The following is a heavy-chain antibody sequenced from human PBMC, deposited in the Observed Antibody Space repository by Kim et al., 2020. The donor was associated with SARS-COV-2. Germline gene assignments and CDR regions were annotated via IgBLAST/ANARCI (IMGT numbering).Heavy chain of an antibody. D-gene: IGHD3-10*01. Sequence: YYTDSVGGRFTISRDNSKNTLYLQMNSLRAEDTAVYYCARAPSANYYTWGQGTLVTVSS. V-gene: IGHV3-53*01. J-gene: IGHJ5*02. CDR3: ARAPSANYYT.